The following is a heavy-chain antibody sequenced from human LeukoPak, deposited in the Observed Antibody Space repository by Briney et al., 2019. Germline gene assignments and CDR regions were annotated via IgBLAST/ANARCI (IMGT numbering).Heavy chain of an antibody. CDR1: GGSFSSRSYY. CDR2: IYYSGTT. D-gene: IGHD2-2*01. Sequence: KPSETLSLTCTVSGGSFSSRSYYWGWIRQPPGKGLEWIGSIYYSGTTYYNPSLKSRVTISVDTSKNQFSLKLSSVTAADTAVYYCATLKLGYCSSTGCPISNWFDPWGQGTLVTVSS. V-gene: IGHV4-39*01. J-gene: IGHJ5*02. CDR3: ATLKLGYCSSTGCPISNWFDP.